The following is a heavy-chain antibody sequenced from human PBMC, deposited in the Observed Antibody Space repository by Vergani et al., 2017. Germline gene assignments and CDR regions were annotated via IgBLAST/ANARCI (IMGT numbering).Heavy chain of an antibody. CDR2: INPSGGST. D-gene: IGHD4-23*01. V-gene: IGHV1-46*03. CDR3: ARDYGGKGGAFFESYYCYMDV. Sequence: QVQLVQSGAEVKKPGASVKVSCKASGYTFTSYYMHWVRQAPGQGLEWMGIINPSGGSTSYAQKFQGRVTMTRDTSTSTVYMELSSLRSEDTAVYYCARDYGGKGGAFFESYYCYMDVWGKGTTVTVSS. CDR1: GYTFTSYY. J-gene: IGHJ6*03.